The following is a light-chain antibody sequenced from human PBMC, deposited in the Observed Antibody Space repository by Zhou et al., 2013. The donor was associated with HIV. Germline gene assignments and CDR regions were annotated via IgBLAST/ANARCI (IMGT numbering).Light chain of an antibody. CDR1: QSLLHSNGYNY. CDR3: MQPLQTPRT. V-gene: IGKV2-28*01. Sequence: DIVMTQSPLSLSVTPGEPASISCRSSQSLLHSNGYNYLDWYLQKPGQSPQLLIYLGSNRASGVPDRFSGSGSGTDFTLKISRVEADDVGVYYCMQPLQTPRTFGQGTKWK. J-gene: IGKJ1*01. CDR2: LGS.